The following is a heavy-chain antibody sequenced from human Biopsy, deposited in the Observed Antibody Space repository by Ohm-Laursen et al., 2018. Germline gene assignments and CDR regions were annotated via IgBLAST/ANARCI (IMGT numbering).Heavy chain of an antibody. D-gene: IGHD3-22*01. V-gene: IGHV4-39*07. CDR3: ARDYDTSGYYYVS. J-gene: IGHJ5*02. Sequence: SETLSLTCPVSGGSISNNNYYWGWIRQPPGKGLEWIGSIFYRGSTHYKPSLKSRVNISVDTSKNQFSLKLNSVTAADTAVYYCARDYDTSGYYYVSWGQGNLVTVSS. CDR1: GGSISNNNYY. CDR2: IFYRGST.